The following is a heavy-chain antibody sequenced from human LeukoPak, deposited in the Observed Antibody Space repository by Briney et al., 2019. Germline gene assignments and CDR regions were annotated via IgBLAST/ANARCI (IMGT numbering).Heavy chain of an antibody. CDR2: IYSGGST. V-gene: IGHV3-66*02. D-gene: IGHD6-13*01. CDR3: ARVGSRSWSGLGCSMDV. J-gene: IGHJ6*03. Sequence: PGGSLRLSCAASGFTVSSNYMSWVRQAPGKGLEWVSVIYSGGSTYYADSVKGRFTISRDNSKNTLYLQMNSLRAEDTAVDYCARVGSRSWSGLGCSMDVWGKGTPVTVSS. CDR1: GFTVSSNY.